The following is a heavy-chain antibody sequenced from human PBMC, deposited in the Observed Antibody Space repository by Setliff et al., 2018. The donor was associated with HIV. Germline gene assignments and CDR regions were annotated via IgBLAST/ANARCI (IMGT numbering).Heavy chain of an antibody. J-gene: IGHJ4*02. CDR2: MQHSGRT. Sequence: SETLSLTCAVYGGSFSGYCWSWIRQPPGKGPEGIGEMQHSGRTNYNPSLRSRVTISVYTSKNQFSLKLSSVTAADTAVYYCARGAELLWFGELHNIPYFDYWGQGTLVTVSS. CDR3: ARGAELLWFGELHNIPYFDY. CDR1: GGSFSGYC. D-gene: IGHD3-10*01. V-gene: IGHV4-34*01.